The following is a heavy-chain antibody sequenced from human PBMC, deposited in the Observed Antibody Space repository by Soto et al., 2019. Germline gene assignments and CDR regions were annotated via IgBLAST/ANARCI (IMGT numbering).Heavy chain of an antibody. CDR2: IYYTGST. V-gene: IGHV4-59*01. D-gene: IGHD6-6*01. CDR1: GGSISSYY. Sequence: QVQLQESGPGLVKPSETLSLTCTVSGGSISSYYWSWIRQPPGKGLEWIGYIYYTGSTNYNPSLKSRVTISVDTYKNQVSLKLTSVTAADTAVYYCARRYSSSHDFWGQGTLVTVSS. CDR3: ARRYSSSHDF. J-gene: IGHJ4*02.